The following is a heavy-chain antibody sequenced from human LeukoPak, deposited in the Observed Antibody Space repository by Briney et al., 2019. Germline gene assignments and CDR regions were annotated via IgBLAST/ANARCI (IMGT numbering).Heavy chain of an antibody. D-gene: IGHD3-10*01. Sequence: PSETLSLTCTVSGGPTLNYYWSWIRQPPGGGLEWIGYVYSSKNTNYNPSLKSRVTISVDTSKTQISLKLTSVTAADTAMYYCTRGTTLVRGVLRAYYYYYMDVWGKGTTVTVSS. CDR3: TRGTTLVRGVLRAYYYYYMDV. CDR1: GGPTLNYY. J-gene: IGHJ6*03. V-gene: IGHV4-59*01. CDR2: VYSSKNT.